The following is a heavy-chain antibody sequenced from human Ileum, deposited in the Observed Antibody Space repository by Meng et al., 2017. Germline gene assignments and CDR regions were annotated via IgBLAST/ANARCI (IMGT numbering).Heavy chain of an antibody. V-gene: IGHV4-61*02. CDR1: CGSISSGSYY. Sequence: VHLERLGTGLVNPSKTLSLICIVFCGSISSGSYYWSWIPQPAGKGLEWIGRIYPSGSTNYNPSLKSRVTISIDTSKNQFSLNLSSVTATDTAVYYCARSSSHRFDPWGQGTLVTVSS. J-gene: IGHJ5*02. CDR3: ARSSSHRFDP. CDR2: IYPSGST.